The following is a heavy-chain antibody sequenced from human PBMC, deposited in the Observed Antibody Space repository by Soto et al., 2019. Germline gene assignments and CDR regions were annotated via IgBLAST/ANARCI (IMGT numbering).Heavy chain of an antibody. J-gene: IGHJ4*02. D-gene: IGHD6-13*01. V-gene: IGHV1-69*01. CDR3: AGGRSISLDLGFDY. CDR1: GGTFSSYA. CDR2: IIPIFGTA. Sequence: QVQLVQSGAEVKKPGSSVKVSCKASGGTFSSYAISWVRQAPGQGLEWMGGIIPIFGTANYAQKFQGRVMITADDSTSTAYLELSSLRSEDTAVYYCAGGRSISLDLGFDYWGQGTLVTVSS.